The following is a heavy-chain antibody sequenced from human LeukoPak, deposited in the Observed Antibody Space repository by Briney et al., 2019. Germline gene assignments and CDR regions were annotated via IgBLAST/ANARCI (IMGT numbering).Heavy chain of an antibody. V-gene: IGHV1-24*01. CDR2: FDPEDGET. J-gene: IGHJ5*02. CDR1: GYTLTELS. D-gene: IGHD4-11*01. CDR3: ATDGYSNYAGNWFDP. Sequence: GASVKVSCKVSGYTLTELSMHWVRQAPGKGLEWMGGFDPEDGETIYAQKFQGRVTMTEDTSTDTAYMELSSLRSEDTAVYYCATDGYSNYAGNWFDPWGQGTLVTVSS.